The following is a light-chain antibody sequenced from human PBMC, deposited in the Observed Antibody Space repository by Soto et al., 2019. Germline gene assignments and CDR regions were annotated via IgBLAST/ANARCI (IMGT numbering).Light chain of an antibody. CDR3: QQYGSSPRT. CDR1: QSVSSSH. Sequence: EIVLTQSPGTLALSPGERATLSCRASQSVSSSHLAWYQQKPGQAPRLLISGASSRATGIPDRFTGSGSGTDFTLTISRLEPEDFAVYYCQQYGSSPRTFGQGTTGDIK. J-gene: IGKJ1*01. CDR2: GAS. V-gene: IGKV3-20*01.